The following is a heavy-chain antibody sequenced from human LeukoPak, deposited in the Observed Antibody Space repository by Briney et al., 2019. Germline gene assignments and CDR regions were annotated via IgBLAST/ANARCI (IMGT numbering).Heavy chain of an antibody. D-gene: IGHD1-26*01. V-gene: IGHV4-39*07. CDR2: IYYSGST. J-gene: IGHJ4*02. CDR1: GGSIRGSSYY. Sequence: SETLSLTCTVSGGSIRGSSYYWGWIRQPPGKGLEWIGSIYYSGSTYYNPSLKSRVTISVDTSKNQFSLKLSSVTAADTAVYYCAREYPLLYSGREYYFDYWGQGTLVTVSS. CDR3: AREYPLLYSGREYYFDY.